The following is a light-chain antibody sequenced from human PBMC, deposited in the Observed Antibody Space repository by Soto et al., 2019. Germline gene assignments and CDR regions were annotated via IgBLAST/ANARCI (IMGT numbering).Light chain of an antibody. J-gene: IGKJ1*01. CDR1: QSITSW. CDR3: QQYNSYWT. CDR2: DAS. V-gene: IGKV1-5*01. Sequence: DIQMTQSPSTLSASVGDRVTITCRASQSITSWLAWYQQKPGKAPKLLIYDASSLESGVPSRFSGSGSGTGFTLTIRSLQPDDFATYYCQQYNSYWTFGQGTKV.